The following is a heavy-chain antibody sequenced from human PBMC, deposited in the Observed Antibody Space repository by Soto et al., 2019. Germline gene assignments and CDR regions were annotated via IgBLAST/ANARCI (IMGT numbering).Heavy chain of an antibody. CDR3: AKDCYGSGIEH. Sequence: EVQLLESGGGLVQPGGSLRLSCAASGFTFNSYAMSWVRQAPGKGLEWVSTISGSGGSTYYADSVKGRFTISRDNSKNTLYLQMNSLRAEDTAVYYCAKDCYGSGIEHWGQGTLVTVSS. CDR2: ISGSGGST. D-gene: IGHD3-10*01. J-gene: IGHJ4*02. V-gene: IGHV3-23*01. CDR1: GFTFNSYA.